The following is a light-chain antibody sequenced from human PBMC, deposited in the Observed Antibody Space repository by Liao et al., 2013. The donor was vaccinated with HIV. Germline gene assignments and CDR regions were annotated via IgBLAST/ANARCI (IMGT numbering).Light chain of an antibody. CDR3: QSSDSSGGDVV. V-gene: IGLV3-25*03. CDR1: VLAKKY. Sequence: SYELTQPSSVSVSPGQTARITCSGDVLAKKYARWFQQKPGQAPVLVISRDSERSSGIPERFAGSTSGTTVTLTISGVQAEDEADYYCQSSDSSGGDVVFGGGTKLTVL. CDR2: RDS. J-gene: IGLJ2*01.